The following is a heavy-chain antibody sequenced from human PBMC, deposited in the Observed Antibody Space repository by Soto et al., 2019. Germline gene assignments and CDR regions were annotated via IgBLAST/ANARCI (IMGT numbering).Heavy chain of an antibody. J-gene: IGHJ4*02. Sequence: GGSLRLSCAASGFTFSSFAMSWVRQAPGKGLDWVSAISGSGGSTYSADSVKGRFTISRDNSKNTLYLQMNSLRAEDTAVYYCAKDLQTNYYYDSSGYFDYWGQGTLVTVSS. CDR3: AKDLQTNYYYDSSGYFDY. D-gene: IGHD3-22*01. CDR2: ISGSGGST. CDR1: GFTFSSFA. V-gene: IGHV3-23*01.